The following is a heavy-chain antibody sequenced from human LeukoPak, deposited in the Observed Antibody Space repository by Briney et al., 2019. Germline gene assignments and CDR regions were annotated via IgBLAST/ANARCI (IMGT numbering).Heavy chain of an antibody. J-gene: IGHJ4*02. D-gene: IGHD3-22*01. CDR1: GFNLDDYA. V-gene: IGHV3-7*01. CDR3: ARDHAYYYEPEYYFDY. CDR2: IKQDGREK. Sequence: GGSLRLSCAASGFNLDDYAMHWVRQAPGKGLEWVANIKQDGREKYYVDSVKGRFTISRDNAKNSLYLQMNSLRAEDTAVYYCARDHAYYYEPEYYFDYWGQGTLVTVSS.